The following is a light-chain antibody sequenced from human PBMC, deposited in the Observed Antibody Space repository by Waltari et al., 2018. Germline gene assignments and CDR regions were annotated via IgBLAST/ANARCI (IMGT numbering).Light chain of an antibody. J-gene: IGLJ2*01. V-gene: IGLV2-14*01. Sequence: QSALTQPASVSGSPGQSITISCTGPRSDVAGYNFVSWYQQHPGKAPKLIIYEVSNRPSGVSNRSSASKSGTTASLTISGLQAEDEADYYFSSYPSSSTMVFGGGTKLTVL. CDR1: RSDVAGYNF. CDR2: EVS. CDR3: SSYPSSSTMV.